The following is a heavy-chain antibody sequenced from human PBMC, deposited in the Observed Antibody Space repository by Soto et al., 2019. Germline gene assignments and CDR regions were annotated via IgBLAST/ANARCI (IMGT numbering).Heavy chain of an antibody. CDR3: ARGLGWRRGPFDC. CDR1: GFSLSTYS. Sequence: EVKLVESGGGLVQPGGSLRLSCAASGFSLSTYSMNWVRQAPGKGLEWLSYISSSTKTIFYADSVKGRFTISRDSANNSLYLQMNSLRDEDTDVYFCARGLGWRRGPFDCWGQGTLVAVSP. J-gene: IGHJ4*02. D-gene: IGHD2-21*01. V-gene: IGHV3-48*02. CDR2: ISSSTKTI.